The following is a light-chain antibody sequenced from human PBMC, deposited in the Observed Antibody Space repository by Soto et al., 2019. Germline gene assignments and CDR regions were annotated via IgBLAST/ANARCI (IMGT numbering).Light chain of an antibody. CDR1: SSDVGNYNL. CDR2: EVT. Sequence: QSALTQPASVSGSPGQSITISCTGSSSDVGNYNLVSWYQQHPGKAPKLMIYEVTTRPSGVSNRFSGSKSGNTASLTISGLQAEDEADYYCCSYAGSTWVFGGGTKLTVL. V-gene: IGLV2-23*02. CDR3: CSYAGSTWV. J-gene: IGLJ3*02.